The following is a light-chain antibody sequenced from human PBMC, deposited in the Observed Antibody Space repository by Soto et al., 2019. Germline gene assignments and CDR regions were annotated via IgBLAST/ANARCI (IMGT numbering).Light chain of an antibody. CDR2: GAS. Sequence: VLTQSPGTLSLSPGERATLSCRASQSVSSRLAWYQHKSGQAPRLLISGASRRATGIPDRFSSSGSGTVFTLTISRLEPEDFALYYCQHYYGTSPISFGQGTRLEIK. CDR1: QSVSSR. V-gene: IGKV3-20*01. CDR3: QHYYGTSPIS. J-gene: IGKJ5*01.